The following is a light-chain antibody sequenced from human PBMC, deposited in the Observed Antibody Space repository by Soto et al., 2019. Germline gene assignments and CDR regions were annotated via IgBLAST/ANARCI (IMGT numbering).Light chain of an antibody. Sequence: EIVLTQSPGTLSLSPGERATHSCRASQSVSSSYLAWYQQKPGQAPRLLIYGASSRATGIPDRFSGSGSGTDFTLTISRLEPEDFAVYYCQKYGSSPLTFGGGTKVDI. J-gene: IGKJ4*01. CDR2: GAS. CDR1: QSVSSSY. CDR3: QKYGSSPLT. V-gene: IGKV3-20*01.